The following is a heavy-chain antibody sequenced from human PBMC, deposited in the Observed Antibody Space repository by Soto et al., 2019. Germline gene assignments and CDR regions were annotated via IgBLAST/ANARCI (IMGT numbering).Heavy chain of an antibody. V-gene: IGHV4-31*03. CDR1: GGSISTGGYY. J-gene: IGHJ4*02. Sequence: QVQLQESGPGLVRPSRPLSLTCTVSGGSISTGGYYWTWIRQHPGTGLEWIGNFFYSESTSYYNPSLKSRVTILVDTSKNQFSLKLSSVTAADTAVYYCARVKQLLAYYFDSWGQGTLVTVSS. D-gene: IGHD2-21*02. CDR2: FFYSESTS. CDR3: ARVKQLLAYYFDS.